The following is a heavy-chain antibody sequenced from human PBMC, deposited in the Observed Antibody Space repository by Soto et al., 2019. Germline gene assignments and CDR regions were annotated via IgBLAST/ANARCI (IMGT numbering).Heavy chain of an antibody. D-gene: IGHD3-22*01. CDR2: IIPICGTA. Sequence: QVQLVQSVAEVKKPGSSVKVSCKASGGTFSSYAISWVRQAPGQGLEWMGGIIPICGTAKYAQKFQGRLTITADESTVTAYMELSSLRSEDTDVYYCARGHFDSSGYYPMTDGFDPWGQGTLVTVS. CDR1: GGTFSSYA. J-gene: IGHJ5*02. V-gene: IGHV1-69*01. CDR3: ARGHFDSSGYYPMTDGFDP.